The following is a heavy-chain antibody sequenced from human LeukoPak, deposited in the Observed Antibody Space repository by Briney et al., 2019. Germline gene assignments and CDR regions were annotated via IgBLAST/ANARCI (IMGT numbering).Heavy chain of an antibody. J-gene: IGHJ4*02. V-gene: IGHV4-39*07. CDR2: IYYIGST. CDR1: GDSIRSSPYY. Sequence: PSETLSLTRTVSGDSIRSSPYYWGWVRQPPGKGLEWIGSIYYIGSTHYNPSLKRRVTISVDTSKNQFSLKLNSVTAADTALYFCARDDTYFYDSSGHGFDFWGQGTLVTVSS. CDR3: ARDDTYFYDSSGHGFDF. D-gene: IGHD3-22*01.